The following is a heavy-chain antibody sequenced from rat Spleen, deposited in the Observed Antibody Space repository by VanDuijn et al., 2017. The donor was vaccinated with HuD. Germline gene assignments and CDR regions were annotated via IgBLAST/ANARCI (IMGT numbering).Heavy chain of an antibody. J-gene: IGHJ2*01. Sequence: EVQLVGSGGGLVQPGRSLKLSCAASGFTFSNYGMYWIRQAPTKGLEWVASISPSGGSTYCRDSVKGRFTISRDNAKSTLYLQMDSLRSEDTATYYCAREADKPFHYFDYWGQGVMVTVSS. D-gene: IGHD1-6*01. V-gene: IGHV5-19*01. CDR3: AREADKPFHYFDY. CDR2: ISPSGGST. CDR1: GFTFSNYG.